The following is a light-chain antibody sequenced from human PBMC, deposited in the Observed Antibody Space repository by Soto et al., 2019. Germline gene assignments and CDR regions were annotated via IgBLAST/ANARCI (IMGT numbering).Light chain of an antibody. V-gene: IGKV1-27*01. CDR2: AAS. CDR3: QKYNSAPQK. J-gene: IGKJ1*01. CDR1: QSISGW. Sequence: DIQMTQSPSTLSASVGDRVTITCRASQSISGWLAWYQQKPGKVPKLLIYAASTLQSGVPSRFSGSGSGTDFTLTISSLQPEDVATYYCQKYNSAPQKFGQGTKVDIK.